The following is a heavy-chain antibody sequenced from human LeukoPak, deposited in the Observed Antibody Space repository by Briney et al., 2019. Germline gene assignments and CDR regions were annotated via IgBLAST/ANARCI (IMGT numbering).Heavy chain of an antibody. J-gene: IGHJ4*02. CDR2: IYPGDSDN. V-gene: IGHV5-51*01. Sequence: GGALKIFCKGSGFSFTSYWIGWVRQMPGKGLEWMVIIYPGDSDNRYSPSCQGQVTISADKSISTAYLQWSSLKASDTAMYYCARLKGEYSSSYSDYWGQGTLVTVSS. CDR3: ARLKGEYSSSYSDY. CDR1: GFSFTSYW. D-gene: IGHD6-6*01.